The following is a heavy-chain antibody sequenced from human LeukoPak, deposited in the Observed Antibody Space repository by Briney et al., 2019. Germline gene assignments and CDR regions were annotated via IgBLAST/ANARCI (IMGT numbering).Heavy chain of an antibody. CDR1: GFTVSSNY. Sequence: GGSLRLSCAASGFTVSSNYMSWVRQAPGKGLEWVSVIYSGGNTYYADSVKGRFTSPRDNSKNTLYLQMNSLRVEDTAVYYCARARPGVAGFFDCWGQGTLVTVSS. CDR2: IYSGGNT. V-gene: IGHV3-53*01. J-gene: IGHJ4*02. D-gene: IGHD1-14*01. CDR3: ARARPGVAGFFDC.